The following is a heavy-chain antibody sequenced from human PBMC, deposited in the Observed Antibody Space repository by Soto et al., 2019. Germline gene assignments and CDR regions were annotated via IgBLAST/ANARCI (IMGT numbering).Heavy chain of an antibody. CDR2: INPCGGTT. V-gene: IGHV1-46*01. CDR1: GYTFTSYY. J-gene: IGHJ2*01. D-gene: IGHD3-10*01. Sequence: QVQLVQSGAEVKKPGASVKVSCKASGYTFTSYYMHWVRQAPGQGLEWMGIINPCGGTTNYAQKFQGRVTLTRDTSTSTVYMELSSLRSEDTSVYYCARDVERLGVQFDLWGRGTLVTISS. CDR3: ARDVERLGVQFDL.